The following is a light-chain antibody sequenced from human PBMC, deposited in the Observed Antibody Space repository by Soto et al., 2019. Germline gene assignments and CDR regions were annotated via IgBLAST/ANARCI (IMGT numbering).Light chain of an antibody. CDR1: QTVAYTS. Sequence: EIVLTQSPGILSLSPGARDTLSCRASQTVAYTSLAWYQQRPGQAPRLLIYGTSTRATGTPDRFIGSGSGTAFTLTISRLEPEDFAVYYCQQYVTTPRTFGQGTKVE. J-gene: IGKJ1*01. CDR2: GTS. V-gene: IGKV3-20*01. CDR3: QQYVTTPRT.